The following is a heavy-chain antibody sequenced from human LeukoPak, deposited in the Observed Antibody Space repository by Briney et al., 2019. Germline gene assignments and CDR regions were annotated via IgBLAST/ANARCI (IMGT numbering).Heavy chain of an antibody. CDR1: GFKFSDHY. Sequence: GGPLRLSCAAPGFKFSDHYIDWVRQAPGKGLEWVAVISYDGSNKYYADSVKGRFTISRDNSKNTLYLQMNSLRAEDTAVYYCAKDLHGKYNWFDPWGQGTLVTVSS. CDR3: AKDLHGKYNWFDP. J-gene: IGHJ5*02. V-gene: IGHV3-30*18. CDR2: ISYDGSNK.